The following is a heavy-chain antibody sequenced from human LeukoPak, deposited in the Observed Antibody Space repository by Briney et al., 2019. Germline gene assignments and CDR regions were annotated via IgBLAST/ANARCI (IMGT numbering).Heavy chain of an antibody. CDR3: ARENCSGGSCYSIGAFDI. CDR1: GGTFSSYA. D-gene: IGHD2-15*01. V-gene: IGHV1-69*10. J-gene: IGHJ3*02. CDR2: IIPILGTA. Sequence: SVKVSCKASGGTFSSYAISWVRQAPGQGLEWMGGIIPILGTANYAQKFQGRVTITADKSTSTAYMELSSLRSEDTAVYYCARENCSGGSCYSIGAFDIWGQGTMVTVSS.